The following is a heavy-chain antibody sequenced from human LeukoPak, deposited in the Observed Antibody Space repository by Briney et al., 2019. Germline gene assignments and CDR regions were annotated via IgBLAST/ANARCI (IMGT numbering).Heavy chain of an antibody. CDR2: IYHSGST. Sequence: SETLSLTCAVSGGSISSGGYSWSWIRQPPGKGLEWIGYIYHSGSTYYNPSLKSRVTISVDRSKNQFSLKLSSVTAADTAVYYCARFYGPGGFYSDYWGQGTLVTVSS. D-gene: IGHD2/OR15-2a*01. J-gene: IGHJ4*02. CDR1: GGSISSGGYS. CDR3: ARFYGPGGFYSDY. V-gene: IGHV4-30-2*01.